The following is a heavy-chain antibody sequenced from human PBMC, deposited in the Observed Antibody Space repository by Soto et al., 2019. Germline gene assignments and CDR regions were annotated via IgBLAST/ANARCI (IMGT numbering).Heavy chain of an antibody. J-gene: IGHJ6*02. CDR3: TRARRNVVVVAAEQGYYYGMDV. CDR1: GGTFSSYA. CDR2: IIPIFGTA. D-gene: IGHD2-15*01. Sequence: QVQLVQSGAEVKKPGSSVKVSCKASGGTFSSYAISWVRQAPGQGLEWMGGIIPIFGTANYAQKFQGRVTITADESTSTAYMELSSLRSEDTAVYYCTRARRNVVVVAAEQGYYYGMDVWGQGTTVTVSS. V-gene: IGHV1-69*01.